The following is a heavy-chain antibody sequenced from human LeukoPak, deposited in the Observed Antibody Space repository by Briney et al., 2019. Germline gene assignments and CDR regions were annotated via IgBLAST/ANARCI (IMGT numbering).Heavy chain of an antibody. CDR1: GGPFSGYY. D-gene: IGHD4-11*01. J-gene: IGHJ4*02. CDR2: INHSGST. V-gene: IGHV4-34*01. Sequence: SETLSLTCAVYGGPFSGYYWSWIRQPPGKGLEWIGEINHSGSTSYNPSLKSRVTISVDTSKNQFSLKLSSVTAADTAVYYCARGVTTVTEYYFDYWGQGTLVTVSS. CDR3: ARGVTTVTEYYFDY.